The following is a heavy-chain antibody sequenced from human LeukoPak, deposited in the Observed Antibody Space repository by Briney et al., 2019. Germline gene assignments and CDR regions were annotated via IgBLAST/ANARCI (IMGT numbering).Heavy chain of an antibody. D-gene: IGHD3-10*01. V-gene: IGHV3-7*01. CDR1: GFTFSNYW. CDR3: ARDGPRGGFDY. Sequence: PGGSLRLSCAASGFTFSNYWMSWVRQAPGKGLEWVANIKQDGSEKNYVDSVKGRFTISRDNATNSLYLQMNSLRAEDMAVYYCARDGPRGGFDYWGQGTLVTVSS. J-gene: IGHJ4*02. CDR2: IKQDGSEK.